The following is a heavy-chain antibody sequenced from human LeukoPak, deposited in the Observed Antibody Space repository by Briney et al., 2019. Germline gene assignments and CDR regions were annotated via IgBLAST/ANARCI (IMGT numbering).Heavy chain of an antibody. V-gene: IGHV4-34*01. D-gene: IGHD3-3*01. CDR3: ARGIVDYDFWSGYYTSFDY. CDR2: INHSGST. Sequence: SETLSLTCAVYGGSFSGYYWSWIRQPPGKGLEWIGEINHSGSTNYNPSLKSRVTISVDTSKNQFSLKLSSVTAADTAVYYCARGIVDYDFWSGYYTSFDYWGQGTPVTVSS. J-gene: IGHJ4*02. CDR1: GGSFSGYY.